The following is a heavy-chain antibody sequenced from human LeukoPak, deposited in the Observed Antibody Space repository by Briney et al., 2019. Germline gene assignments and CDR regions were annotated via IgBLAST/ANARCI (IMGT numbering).Heavy chain of an antibody. J-gene: IGHJ4*02. CDR3: TRVPIDYYDSSGYQYYFDY. Sequence: GRSLRLSCTASGFTFGDYAMSWVRQAPGKGLEWVGFIRSKACGGTTEYAASVKGRFTISRDDSKSIAYLQMNSLKTEDTAVYYCTRVPIDYYDSSGYQYYFDYWGQGTLVTVSS. V-gene: IGHV3-49*04. CDR1: GFTFGDYA. CDR2: IRSKACGGTT. D-gene: IGHD3-22*01.